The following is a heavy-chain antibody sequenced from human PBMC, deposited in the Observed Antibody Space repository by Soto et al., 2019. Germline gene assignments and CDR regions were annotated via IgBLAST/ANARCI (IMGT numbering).Heavy chain of an antibody. CDR1: GGTFSSYA. J-gene: IGHJ5*02. CDR3: ARDPPNYDFIAVAGMEDNWFDP. Sequence: GASVKVSCKASGGTFSSYAISWVRQAPGQGLEWMGGIIPIFGTANYAQKFQGRVTITADESTSTAYMELSSLRSEDTAMYYCARDPPNYDFIAVAGMEDNWFDPWGQGTLVTVSS. D-gene: IGHD6-19*01. CDR2: IIPIFGTA. V-gene: IGHV1-69*13.